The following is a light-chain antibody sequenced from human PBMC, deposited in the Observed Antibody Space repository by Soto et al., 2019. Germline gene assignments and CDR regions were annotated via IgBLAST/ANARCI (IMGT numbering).Light chain of an antibody. CDR3: QQYYSDPAT. J-gene: IGKJ3*01. V-gene: IGKV4-1*01. Sequence: VMTQSXXXXAXXXGERATLNCKSSQSVLYNANDXNXLAWYQKKTGQPPKLLIYWASTRESXVXXXXXXXXXXXXXXXXISSLQAEDVAVYYCQQYYSDPATFGPGTKLDXK. CDR1: QSVLYNANDXNX. CDR2: WAS.